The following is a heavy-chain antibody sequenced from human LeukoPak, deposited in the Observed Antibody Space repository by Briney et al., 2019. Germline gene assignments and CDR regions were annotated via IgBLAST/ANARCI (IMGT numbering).Heavy chain of an antibody. CDR3: ARDRRPNYYYMDV. Sequence: GGSLRLSCAASGFTVSSSYMSWVRQAPGKGLEWVSVIYSGGSTYYADSVKGRFTISRDNSKNTLYLQMNSLRAEDTAVYYCARDRRPNYYYMDVWAKGTTVTVSS. CDR2: IYSGGST. V-gene: IGHV3-53*01. D-gene: IGHD6-6*01. J-gene: IGHJ6*03. CDR1: GFTVSSSY.